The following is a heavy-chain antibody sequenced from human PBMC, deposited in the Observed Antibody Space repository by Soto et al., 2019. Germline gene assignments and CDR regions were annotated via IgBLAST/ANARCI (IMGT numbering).Heavy chain of an antibody. CDR1: GYTFTGYY. D-gene: IGHD3-3*01. CDR2: INPNSGGT. V-gene: IGHV1-2*02. J-gene: IGHJ5*02. CDR3: ARDGGGLTIFGVVIIGWFDP. Sequence: ASVKVSCKASGYTFTGYYMHWVRQAPGQGLEWMGWINPNSGGTNYAQKFQGRVTMTRDTSISTAYTELSRLRSDDTAVYYCARDGGGLTIFGVVIIGWFDPWGQGTLVTVSS.